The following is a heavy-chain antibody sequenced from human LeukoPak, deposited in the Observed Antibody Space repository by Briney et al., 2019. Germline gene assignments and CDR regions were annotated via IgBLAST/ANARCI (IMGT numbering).Heavy chain of an antibody. Sequence: SETLSLTCTVSGGSISSGGYYWSWIRQHPGKGLEWIGCIYYSGSTYYNPSLKSRVTISVDTSKNQFSLKLSSVTAADTAVYYCAREGGGRDSDAFDIWGQGTMVTVSS. J-gene: IGHJ3*02. CDR1: GGSISSGGYY. CDR2: IYYSGST. D-gene: IGHD1-26*01. V-gene: IGHV4-31*03. CDR3: AREGGGRDSDAFDI.